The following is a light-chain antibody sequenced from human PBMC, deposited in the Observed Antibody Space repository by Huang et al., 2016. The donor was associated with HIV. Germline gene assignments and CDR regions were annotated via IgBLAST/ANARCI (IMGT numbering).Light chain of an antibody. V-gene: IGKV3-20*01. J-gene: IGKJ3*01. CDR2: DVS. CDR3: QQYGGSPLFT. CDR1: HSVSSSS. Sequence: EIVLTQSPGTLSLSPGERATLSVRASHSVSSSSLAWYQQKPGQSPRLLFSDVSRRATVIPVRFSGSGSGADFTLIITRLEPEDSAVYYCQQYGGSPLFTFGPGTKVDIK.